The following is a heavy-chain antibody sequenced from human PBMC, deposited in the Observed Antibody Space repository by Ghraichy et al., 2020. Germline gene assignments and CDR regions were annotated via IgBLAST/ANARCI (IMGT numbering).Heavy chain of an antibody. CDR2: ISWDGGST. V-gene: IGHV3-43*01. D-gene: IGHD3-3*02. CDR1: GFTFDDYT. CDR3: AKDNIAISNYYGMDV. Sequence: GGSLRLSCAASGFTFDDYTMHWVRQAPGKGLEWVSLISWDGGSTYYADSVKGRFTISRDNSKNSLYLQMNSLRTEDTALYYCAKDNIAISNYYGMDVWGQGTTVTVSS. J-gene: IGHJ6*02.